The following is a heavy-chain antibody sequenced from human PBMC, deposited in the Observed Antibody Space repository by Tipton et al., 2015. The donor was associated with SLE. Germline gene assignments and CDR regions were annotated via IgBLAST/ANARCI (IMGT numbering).Heavy chain of an antibody. Sequence: GLVKPSETLSLTCTVSGGSIRSHYWSWIRQPPGKGLEWLGYIYYSGSTYYNPSLKSRVTISVDTSKNQFSLKLSSVTAADTAVYYCARDGRGLGTYWYFDLWGRGTLVTVPS. CDR1: GGSIRSHY. J-gene: IGHJ2*01. CDR2: IYYSGST. D-gene: IGHD7-27*01. CDR3: ARDGRGLGTYWYFDL. V-gene: IGHV4-59*11.